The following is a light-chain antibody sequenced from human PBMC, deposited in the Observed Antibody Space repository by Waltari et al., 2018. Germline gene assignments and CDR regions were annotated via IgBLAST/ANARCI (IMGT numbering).Light chain of an antibody. CDR2: KVS. V-gene: IGKV2-30*02. CDR3: GQGTKVPYS. Sequence: DVVMTQSQLSLPITPGQPASIPCRSSQSFVHSDGNTYLSWYQQKPGQPPRLLIYKVSNRDSGVPDRFSGSGAGTDFTLKISRVEAEDVGVYYCGQGTKVPYSFGQGTKVEIK. CDR1: QSFVHSDGNTY. J-gene: IGKJ2*03.